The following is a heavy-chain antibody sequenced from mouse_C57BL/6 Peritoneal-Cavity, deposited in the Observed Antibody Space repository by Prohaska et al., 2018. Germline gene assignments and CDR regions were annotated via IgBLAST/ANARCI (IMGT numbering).Heavy chain of an antibody. CDR3: ARGLYYGSSPFAY. CDR1: GIDFSRYW. V-gene: IGHV4-1*01. CDR2: INPDSSTI. D-gene: IGHD1-1*01. Sequence: EVKLLQSGGGLVQPGGSLKLSCAASGIDFSRYWMSWFRRAPGKGLEWIGEINPDSSTINYAPSLKDKFIISRDNAKNTLYLQMSKVRFEDTALYYCARGLYYGSSPFAYWGQGTLVTVSA. J-gene: IGHJ3*01.